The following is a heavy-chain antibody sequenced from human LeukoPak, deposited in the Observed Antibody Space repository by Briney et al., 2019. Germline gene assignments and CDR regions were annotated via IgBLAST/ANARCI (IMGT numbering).Heavy chain of an antibody. Sequence: SETLSLTCTVSGGSISSYYWSWIRQPPGKGLEWIGYIYYSGSTNYNPSLKSRVTISVDTSKNQFSLKLSSVTAADTAVYYCAREVRGSLGGDYLYYYYYYMDVWGKGTTVTISS. CDR3: AREVRGSLGGDYLYYYYYYMDV. CDR2: IYYSGST. V-gene: IGHV4-59*01. CDR1: GGSISSYY. D-gene: IGHD4-17*01. J-gene: IGHJ6*03.